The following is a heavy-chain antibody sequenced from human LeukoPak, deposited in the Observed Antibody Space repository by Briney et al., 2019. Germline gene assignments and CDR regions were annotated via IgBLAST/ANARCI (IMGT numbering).Heavy chain of an antibody. V-gene: IGHV4-59*05. Sequence: GSLRLSCAASGFTVSSNYMSWVRQAPGKGLEWIGSIYYSGSTYYNASLKSRVTISLDTSRNQVSLKLNSVTATDTAVYYCAKSGGYGLIDYWGQGTLVSVSS. D-gene: IGHD1-26*01. CDR2: IYYSGST. CDR3: AKSGGYGLIDY. J-gene: IGHJ4*01. CDR1: GFTVSSNY.